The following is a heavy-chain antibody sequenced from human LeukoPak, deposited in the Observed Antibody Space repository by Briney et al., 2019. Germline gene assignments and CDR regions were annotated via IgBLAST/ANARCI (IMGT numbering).Heavy chain of an antibody. CDR1: GFTFDDYA. J-gene: IGHJ6*04. V-gene: IGHV3-9*01. CDR3: AKDPMDV. CDR2: ISWNSGSI. Sequence: GRSLRLSCAASGFTFDDYATHWVRPSPGKGLEWVSGISWNSGSIGYADSVKGRFTISRDNAKNSLYLQMNSLRAEDTALYYCAKDPMDVWGKGTTVTVSS.